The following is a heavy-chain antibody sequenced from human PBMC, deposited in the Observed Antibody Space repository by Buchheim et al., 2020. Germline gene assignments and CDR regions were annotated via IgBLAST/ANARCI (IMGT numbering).Heavy chain of an antibody. CDR3: ARGGVGATSKSQCDY. Sequence: QVQLVESGGGVVQPGRSLRLSCAASGFTFSSYGMHWVRQAPGKGLEWVAVIWYDGSNKYYADSVKGRFTISRDNSKNTLYLQMNSLRAEDTAVYYCARGGVGATSKSQCDYWGQGTL. CDR1: GFTFSSYG. D-gene: IGHD1-26*01. J-gene: IGHJ4*02. V-gene: IGHV3-33*01. CDR2: IWYDGSNK.